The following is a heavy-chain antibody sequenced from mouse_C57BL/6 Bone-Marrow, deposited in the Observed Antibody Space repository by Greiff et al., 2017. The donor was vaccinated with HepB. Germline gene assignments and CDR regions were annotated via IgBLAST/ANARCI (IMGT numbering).Heavy chain of an antibody. J-gene: IGHJ2*01. Sequence: DVMLVESGGGLVKPGGSLKLSCAASGFTFSSYAMSWVRQTPEKRLEWVATISDGGSYTYYPDNVKGRFTISRDNAKNNLYLQMRHLKSEDTAMYYCARDLGDGYFDYWGQGTTLTVSS. V-gene: IGHV5-4*01. CDR3: ARDLGDGYFDY. D-gene: IGHD2-3*01. CDR2: ISDGGSYT. CDR1: GFTFSSYA.